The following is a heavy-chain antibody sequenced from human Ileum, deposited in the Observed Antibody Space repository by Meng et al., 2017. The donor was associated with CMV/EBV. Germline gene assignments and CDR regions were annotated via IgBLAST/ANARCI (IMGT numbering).Heavy chain of an antibody. J-gene: IGHJ4*02. CDR3: ARAREPGVWFGAFDY. D-gene: IGHD3-10*01. V-gene: IGHV3-20*03. Sequence: SGFSFADYGMSWVRQAPGKGLEWVSGINWNGGSTGYADSVKGRFTISRDNAKNSLYLQMNSLRAEDTALYYCARAREPGVWFGAFDYWGQGTLVTVSS. CDR2: INWNGGST. CDR1: GFSFADYG.